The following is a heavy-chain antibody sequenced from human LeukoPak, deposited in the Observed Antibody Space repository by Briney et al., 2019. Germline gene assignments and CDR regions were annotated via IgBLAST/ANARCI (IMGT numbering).Heavy chain of an antibody. CDR3: ARGIVVVPAAISGTDY. CDR2: ISAYNGNT. V-gene: IGHV1-18*01. Sequence: ASVKVSCKASGYTFTSYGISWVRQAPGQGLEWMGWISAYNGNTNYAQKLQGRVTMTRDTSTSTVYMELSSLRSEDTAVYYCARGIVVVPAAISGTDYWGQGTLVTVSS. D-gene: IGHD2-2*01. J-gene: IGHJ4*02. CDR1: GYTFTSYG.